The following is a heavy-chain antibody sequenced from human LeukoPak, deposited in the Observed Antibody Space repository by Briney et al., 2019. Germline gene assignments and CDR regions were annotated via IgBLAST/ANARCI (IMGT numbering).Heavy chain of an antibody. V-gene: IGHV4-34*01. J-gene: IGHJ5*02. D-gene: IGHD1-14*01. CDR1: GGSFSGYY. Sequence: TSETLSLTCAVYGGSFSGYYWSWIRQPPGKGLEWIGEINHSGSTNYNPSLKSRVTISVDTSKNQFSLKLSSVTAADTAVYYCARTAWGTRFDPRGQGTLVAVSS. CDR3: ARTAWGTRFDP. CDR2: INHSGST.